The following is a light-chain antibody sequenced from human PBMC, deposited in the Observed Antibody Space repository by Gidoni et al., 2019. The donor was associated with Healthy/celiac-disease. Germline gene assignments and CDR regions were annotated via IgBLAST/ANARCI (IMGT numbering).Light chain of an antibody. V-gene: IGKV1-9*01. CDR2: AAS. CDR1: QGISSY. CDR3: QQLNSYPLT. Sequence: DIQLTQSPSFLSASVGDRVTITCRASQGISSYLAWYQQKPEKAPKLLIYAASTLQSGVPSRFSGSGSGTEFTLTISSLQPEDFATYYCQQLNSYPLTFGPGTKVEIK. J-gene: IGKJ3*01.